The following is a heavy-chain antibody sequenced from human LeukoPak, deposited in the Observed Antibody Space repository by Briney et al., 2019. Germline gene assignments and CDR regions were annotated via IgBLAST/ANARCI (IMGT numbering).Heavy chain of an antibody. CDR2: INHSGST. CDR1: GGSISSSSYY. CDR3: ARGSGALDY. V-gene: IGHV4-39*07. D-gene: IGHD6-25*01. J-gene: IGHJ4*02. Sequence: SETLSLTCTVSGGSISSSSYYWGWIRQPPGKGLEWIGEINHSGSTNYNPSLKSRVTISVDTSKNRFSLKLSSVTAADTAVYYCARGSGALDYWGQGTLVTVSS.